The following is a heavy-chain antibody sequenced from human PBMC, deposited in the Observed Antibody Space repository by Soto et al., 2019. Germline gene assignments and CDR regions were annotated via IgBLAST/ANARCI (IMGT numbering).Heavy chain of an antibody. Sequence: QSGGSVRLCCAASGFTFDDYAMHWVRQAPGKGLEWVSGISWNSGSIGYADSVKGRFTISRDNAKNSLYLQMNSLRAEDTALYYCAKRGPEPDDDAFACWGPGTMVTVSS. D-gene: IGHD3-10*01. CDR3: AKRGPEPDDDAFAC. CDR2: ISWNSGSI. V-gene: IGHV3-9*01. CDR1: GFTFDDYA. J-gene: IGHJ3*01.